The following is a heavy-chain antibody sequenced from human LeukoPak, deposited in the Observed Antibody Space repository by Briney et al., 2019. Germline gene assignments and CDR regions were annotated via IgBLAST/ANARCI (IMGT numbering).Heavy chain of an antibody. CDR1: GGSFSAYY. J-gene: IGHJ6*02. CDR2: INHSGST. Sequence: SETLSLTCAVYGGSFSAYYWSWIRQPPGKGLEWIGEINHSGSTNYNPSLKSRVTISVDTSKNQFSLKLSSVTAADMAVYYCARMSSSSAYYYYGMDVWGQGTTVTVSS. V-gene: IGHV4-34*01. CDR3: ARMSSSSAYYYYGMDV. D-gene: IGHD6-6*01.